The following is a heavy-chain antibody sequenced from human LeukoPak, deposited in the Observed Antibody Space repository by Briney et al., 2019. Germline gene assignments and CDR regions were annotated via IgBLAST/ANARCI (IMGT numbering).Heavy chain of an antibody. CDR1: GGSISSYY. CDR3: ARDNYYDTSGHGY. V-gene: IGHV4-4*07. D-gene: IGHD3-22*01. CDR2: IYTSGST. J-gene: IGHJ4*02. Sequence: PSETLSLTXTVSGGSISSYYWSWIRQPAGKGLEWIGRIYTSGSTYYNPSLNSRVTISLDTSKNQFSLKLSSVNAADTAVYYCARDNYYDTSGHGYWGQGTLVTVSS.